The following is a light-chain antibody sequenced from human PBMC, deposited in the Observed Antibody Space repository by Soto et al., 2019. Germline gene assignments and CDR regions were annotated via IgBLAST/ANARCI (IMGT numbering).Light chain of an antibody. CDR3: SSYTSDNRDYV. CDR1: SSDVGAYTS. V-gene: IGLV2-14*01. Sequence: QSALTQPASVSGSPGQSITISCTGSSSDVGAYTSVSWYQQHPGKAPKLMIYEVSNRPSGVSRRFSGSKSGNTASLTISGLQAEDEAHYYCSSYTSDNRDYVFGTGTSSPS. CDR2: EVS. J-gene: IGLJ1*01.